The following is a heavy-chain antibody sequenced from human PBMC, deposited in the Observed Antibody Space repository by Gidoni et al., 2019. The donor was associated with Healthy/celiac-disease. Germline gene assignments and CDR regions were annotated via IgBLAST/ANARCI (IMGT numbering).Heavy chain of an antibody. D-gene: IGHD5-12*01. J-gene: IGHJ6*02. V-gene: IGHV4-39*01. CDR3: ARRRLIVAYYYGMDV. Sequence: QLQLQESGPGLVKPSETLSLTCTVSGGSISSSSYYWGWIRQPPGKGLEWIGSIYYSGSTYYNPSLKSRVTISVDTSKNQFSLKLSSVTAADTAVYYCARRRLIVAYYYGMDVWGQGTTVTVSS. CDR2: IYYSGST. CDR1: GGSISSSSYY.